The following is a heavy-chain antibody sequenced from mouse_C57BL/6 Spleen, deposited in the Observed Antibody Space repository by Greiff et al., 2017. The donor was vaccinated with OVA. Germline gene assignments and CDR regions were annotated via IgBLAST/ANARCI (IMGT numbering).Heavy chain of an antibody. CDR1: GYTFTSYW. CDR2: INPSNGGT. J-gene: IGHJ4*01. Sequence: VQLQQPGTELVKPGASVKLSCKASGYTFTSYWMHWVKQRPGQGLEWIGNINPSNGGTNYNEKFKSKATLTVDKSSSTAYMQLSSLTSEDSAVYYCAKEGGELGHYYAMDYWGQGTSVTVSS. D-gene: IGHD4-1*01. V-gene: IGHV1-53*01. CDR3: AKEGGELGHYYAMDY.